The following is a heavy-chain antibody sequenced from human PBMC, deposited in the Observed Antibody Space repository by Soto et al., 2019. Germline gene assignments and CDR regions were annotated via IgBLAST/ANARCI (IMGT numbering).Heavy chain of an antibody. CDR2: ISGSGGST. V-gene: IGHV3-23*01. CDR3: ARGNGYSSGWFDY. CDR1: GFTFSSYA. Sequence: EVQLLESGGGLVQPGGSLRLSCAASGFTFSSYAMSWVRQAPGKGLEWVSAISGSGGSTYYADSVKGRLTISRDNSKXXXXXXXXXLRAXDTVVYYCARGNGYSSGWFDYWGQGTLVTVSS. D-gene: IGHD6-19*01. J-gene: IGHJ4*02.